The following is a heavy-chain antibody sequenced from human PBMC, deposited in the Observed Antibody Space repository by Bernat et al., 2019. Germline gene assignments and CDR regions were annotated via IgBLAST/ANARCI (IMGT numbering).Heavy chain of an antibody. CDR1: GGSISSSSYY. Sequence: QLQLQESGPGLVKPSETLSLTCTVSGGSISSSSYYWGWIRQPPGKGLEWIGSIYYSGSTYYNPSLKSRVTISVDTSKNQFSLKLSSVTAADTAVYYCARPEYYGSGSYDYWGQGTLVTVSS. CDR2: IYYSGST. J-gene: IGHJ4*02. CDR3: ARPEYYGSGSYDY. D-gene: IGHD3-10*01. V-gene: IGHV4-39*01.